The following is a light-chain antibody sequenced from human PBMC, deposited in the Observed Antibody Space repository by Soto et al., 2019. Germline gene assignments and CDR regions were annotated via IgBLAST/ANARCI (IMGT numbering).Light chain of an antibody. J-gene: IGLJ1*01. CDR3: CPYAGSSTYV. CDR2: EVS. V-gene: IGLV2-23*02. Sequence: QSVLTQPASVSGSPGQSITISCTGTSSDVGSYNLVSWYQQHPGKAPKLMIYEVSKRPSGVSNRFSCSKSGNTASLTISGLQAEDEADYYCCPYAGSSTYVFGTGTKVTVL. CDR1: SSDVGSYNL.